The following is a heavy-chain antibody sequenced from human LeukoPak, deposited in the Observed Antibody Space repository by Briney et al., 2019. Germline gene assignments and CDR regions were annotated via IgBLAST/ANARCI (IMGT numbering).Heavy chain of an antibody. V-gene: IGHV3-23*01. CDR1: GFTFSNYA. Sequence: GGSLRLSCAASGFTFSNYAMIWVRQTPGKVLEWVSAISGSGGATYYADSVKGRFTVSRDNSRNALPMQMSGLRAEDTAVYYCAKIKPVTDSYYYGMDVWGQGTTVTVSS. J-gene: IGHJ6*02. CDR2: ISGSGGAT. D-gene: IGHD4-17*01. CDR3: AKIKPVTDSYYYGMDV.